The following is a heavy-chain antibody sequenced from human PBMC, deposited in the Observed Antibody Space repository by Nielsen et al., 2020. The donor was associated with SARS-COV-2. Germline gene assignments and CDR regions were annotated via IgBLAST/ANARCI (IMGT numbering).Heavy chain of an antibody. CDR3: ARGRPVTDY. D-gene: IGHD4-17*01. CDR1: SGSFSDYY. J-gene: IGHJ4*02. Sequence: SETLSLTCAVYSGSFSDYYWSWIRQPPGKGLEWIGEINHSGSTNYNPSLRSRVTISVDTSKNQFSLKLYSVTAADTAVYHCARGRPVTDYWGQGTLVTVSS. CDR2: INHSGST. V-gene: IGHV4-34*01.